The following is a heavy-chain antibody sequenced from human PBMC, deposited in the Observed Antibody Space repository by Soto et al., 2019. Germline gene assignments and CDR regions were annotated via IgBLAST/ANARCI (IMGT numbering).Heavy chain of an antibody. CDR3: ARRGYNWNDLDS. CDR2: INPISAAT. J-gene: IGHJ4*02. Sequence: QVHLVQSGAEVKKPGASVKVSCKASGYTFISHYMHWVRQAPGQGLEWMGIINPISAATTYAQKFQGRVTMTRDTPTSTVYLELSSLKSEDTAVYYCARRGYNWNDLDSWGQGTVVTVSS. V-gene: IGHV1-46*01. D-gene: IGHD1-20*01. CDR1: GYTFISHY.